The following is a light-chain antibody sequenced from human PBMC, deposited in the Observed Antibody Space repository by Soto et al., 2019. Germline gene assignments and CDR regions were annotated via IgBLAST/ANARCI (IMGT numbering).Light chain of an antibody. CDR3: QQRSNWPPPIT. V-gene: IGKV3-11*01. J-gene: IGKJ5*01. Sequence: EIVLTQSPATLSLSPGERATLSCRASQSVSSYLAWYQQKPGQAPRLLIYDASNRATGIPARFSASGSGTDFTLTISSLEPEDFAVYYCQQRSNWPPPITFGQGTRLEIK. CDR1: QSVSSY. CDR2: DAS.